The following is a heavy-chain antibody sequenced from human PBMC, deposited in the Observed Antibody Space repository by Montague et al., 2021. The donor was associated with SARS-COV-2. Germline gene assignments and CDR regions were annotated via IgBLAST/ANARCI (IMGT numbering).Heavy chain of an antibody. CDR3: AREKRSSYFSDY. Sequence: SETLSLTWEGGGGGENSGSYYWSWIRQPPGKGLEWIGYVYFTGGTNYNPTLKRRVTISLDTSRNQFSLNFDSVTAADTAVYFCAREKRSSYFSDYWGQGIMVTVSS. CDR2: VYFTGGT. CDR1: GGGENSGSYY. V-gene: IGHV4-61*01. D-gene: IGHD6-6*01. J-gene: IGHJ4*02.